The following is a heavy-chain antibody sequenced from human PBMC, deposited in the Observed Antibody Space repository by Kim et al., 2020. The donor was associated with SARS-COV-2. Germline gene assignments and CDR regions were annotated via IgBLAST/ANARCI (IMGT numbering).Heavy chain of an antibody. CDR3: ARVGRYYDSSGYPHWYFDL. CDR1: GGSISSGGYY. V-gene: IGHV4-31*03. Sequence: SETLSLTCTVSGGSISSGGYYWSWIRQHPGKGLEWIGYIYYSGSTYYNPSLKSRVTISVDTSKNQFSLKLSSVTAADTAVYYCARVGRYYDSSGYPHWYFDLWGRGTLVTVSS. D-gene: IGHD3-22*01. CDR2: IYYSGST. J-gene: IGHJ2*01.